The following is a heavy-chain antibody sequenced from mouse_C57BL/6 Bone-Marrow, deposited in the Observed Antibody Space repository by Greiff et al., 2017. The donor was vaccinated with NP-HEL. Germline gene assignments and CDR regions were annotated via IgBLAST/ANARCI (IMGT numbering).Heavy chain of an antibody. CDR1: GFNIKDDY. CDR2: IDPENGDT. D-gene: IGHD1-1*01. Sequence: EVQLQQSGAELVRPGASVKLSCTASGFNIKDDYMPWVKQRPEQGLEWIGWIDPENGDTEYASKFQGKATITADTSSNTAYLQLSSLTSEDTAVYYCTTIPTGAYWGQGTLVTVSA. V-gene: IGHV14-4*01. CDR3: TTIPTGAY. J-gene: IGHJ3*01.